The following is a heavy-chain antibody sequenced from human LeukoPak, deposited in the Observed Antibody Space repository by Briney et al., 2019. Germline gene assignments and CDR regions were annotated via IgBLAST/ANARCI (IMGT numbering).Heavy chain of an antibody. CDR1: GYILTNYW. V-gene: IGHV5-51*01. D-gene: IGHD5-12*01. Sequence: GESLKISCKGSGYILTNYWIGWVRQMPGKGLEWMGIIYPRDSDTRYSPSFQGQVTVSADKSISTAYLQWSSLEASDTAMYYCARRQYSGYDFDFWGQGTLVTVSS. CDR3: ARRQYSGYDFDF. CDR2: IYPRDSDT. J-gene: IGHJ4*02.